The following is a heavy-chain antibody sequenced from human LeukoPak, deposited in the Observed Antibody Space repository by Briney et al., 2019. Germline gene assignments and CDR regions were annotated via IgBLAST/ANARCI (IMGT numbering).Heavy chain of an antibody. CDR3: ARVGSSGYYGAFDI. CDR2: ISYDGSNK. V-gene: IGHV3-30-3*01. D-gene: IGHD3-22*01. CDR1: GFTFSSYA. J-gene: IGHJ3*02. Sequence: GGSLRLSCAASGFTFSSYAMHWVRQAPGKGLEWVAIISYDGSNKYYADSVKGRFTISRDNSKNTLYLQMNSLRVEDTAMYYCARVGSSGYYGAFDIWGQGTMVTVSS.